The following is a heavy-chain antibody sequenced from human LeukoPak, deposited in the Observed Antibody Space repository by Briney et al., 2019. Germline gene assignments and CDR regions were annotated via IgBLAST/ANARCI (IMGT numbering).Heavy chain of an antibody. V-gene: IGHV3-48*01. CDR3: ARDLTAYSGSPLGY. CDR1: GFTFSSYG. D-gene: IGHD1-26*01. J-gene: IGHJ4*02. CDR2: ISSSSSTI. Sequence: PGGSLRLSCAASGFTFSSYGMTWVRQAPGKGLEWVSYISSSSSTIYYADSVKGRFTISRDNAKNSLYLQLNSLRAEDTAVYYCARDLTAYSGSPLGYWGQGTLVTVSS.